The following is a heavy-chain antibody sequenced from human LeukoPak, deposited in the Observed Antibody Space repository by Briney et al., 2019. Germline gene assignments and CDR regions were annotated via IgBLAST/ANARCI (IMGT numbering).Heavy chain of an antibody. D-gene: IGHD6-13*01. CDR3: ARDQQRGIAAANLFDY. CDR2: FYPGGST. Sequence: SETLSLTCTVSGGSISSYYWGWIRQPAGKGLEWIGRFYPGGSTHYNPSLQSRVTMSVDTSKNQFSLKLSSVTAADTAVYYCARDQQRGIAAANLFDYWGQGTLVTVSS. J-gene: IGHJ4*02. V-gene: IGHV4-4*07. CDR1: GGSISSYY.